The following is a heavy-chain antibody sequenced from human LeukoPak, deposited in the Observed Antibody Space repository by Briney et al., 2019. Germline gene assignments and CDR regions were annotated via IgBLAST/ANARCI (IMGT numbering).Heavy chain of an antibody. CDR1: GGTNSSYY. Sequence: SETLSLTCTVSGGTNSSYYWSWLRQPPGKGLEGLGYIYYSGSTNYNPSLESRVTISVDTSKNEFSLKLSSVTAADTAVYYCARGAPIQLWLHWFDPWGQGTLVTVSS. V-gene: IGHV4-59*01. D-gene: IGHD5-18*01. CDR2: IYYSGST. J-gene: IGHJ5*02. CDR3: ARGAPIQLWLHWFDP.